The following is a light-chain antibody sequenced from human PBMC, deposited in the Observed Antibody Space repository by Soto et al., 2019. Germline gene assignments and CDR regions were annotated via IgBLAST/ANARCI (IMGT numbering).Light chain of an antibody. J-gene: IGLJ3*02. CDR3: SSFASSNTCV. Sequence: QSALTQPPSASGSPGQSVTISCTGTSSDVGAYNYVSWYQQHAGKAPKLVIYEVTKRPSGVPDRFSGSKSANTASLTVSGFQAEDGADYYCSSFASSNTCVFVVGTKQTVL. CDR2: EVT. V-gene: IGLV2-8*01. CDR1: SSDVGAYNY.